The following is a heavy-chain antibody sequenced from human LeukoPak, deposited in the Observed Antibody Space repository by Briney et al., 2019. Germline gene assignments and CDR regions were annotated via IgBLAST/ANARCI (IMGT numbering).Heavy chain of an antibody. CDR1: GGSFSGYY. Sequence: SETLSLTCAVYGGSFSGYYWSWIRQPPGKGLEWIGEINHSGSTNYNPSLKSRVTISVDTSKNQFSLKLSSVTAADTAVYYCARGEIFAAGSPWPFDPWGQGTLVTVS. V-gene: IGHV4-34*01. J-gene: IGHJ5*02. CDR3: ARGEIFAAGSPWPFDP. D-gene: IGHD6-13*01. CDR2: INHSGST.